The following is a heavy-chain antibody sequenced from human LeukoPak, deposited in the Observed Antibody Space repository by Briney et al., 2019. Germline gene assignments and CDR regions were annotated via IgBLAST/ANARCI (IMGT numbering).Heavy chain of an antibody. J-gene: IGHJ4*02. CDR2: IRYDGSNK. CDR3: AKDPIDCSSTSCYMDYFDY. CDR1: GFTFSSYG. D-gene: IGHD2-2*02. Sequence: GGSLRLSCAASGFTFSSYGMHWVRQAPGKGLEWVAFIRYDGSNKYYADSVKGRFTISRDNSKNTLYLQMNSLRAEDTAVYYCAKDPIDCSSTSCYMDYFDYWGQGTLVTVSS. V-gene: IGHV3-30*02.